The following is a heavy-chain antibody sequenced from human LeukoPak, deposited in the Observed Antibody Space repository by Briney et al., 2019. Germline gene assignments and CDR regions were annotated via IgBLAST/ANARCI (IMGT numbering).Heavy chain of an antibody. CDR2: ISAYNGNT. D-gene: IGHD1-26*01. V-gene: IGHV1-18*01. Sequence: GASVKVSCKASGYTFTSYGISWVRQAPGQGLEWMGWISAYNGNTNYAQKLQGRVTMTTDTSTSTAYMELRSLRSDNTAVYYCARDMSGSYYLGGDYWGQGTLVTVSS. CDR1: GYTFTSYG. CDR3: ARDMSGSYYLGGDY. J-gene: IGHJ4*02.